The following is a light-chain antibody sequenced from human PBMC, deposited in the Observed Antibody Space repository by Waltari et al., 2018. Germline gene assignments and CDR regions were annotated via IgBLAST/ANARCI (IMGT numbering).Light chain of an antibody. CDR1: GSNPGAGYD. J-gene: IGLJ2*01. CDR2: GTS. CDR3: QSYDTSLSVV. V-gene: IGLV1-40*01. Sequence: QSVLTQPPSVSGAPGQRVSISCTGSGSNPGAGYDVHWYQQHPGNAPKLLIYGTSTRPPGVPDRFFGSQSGTSASLVITARQAEDEAEYYCQSYDTSLSVVFGGGTKLTVL.